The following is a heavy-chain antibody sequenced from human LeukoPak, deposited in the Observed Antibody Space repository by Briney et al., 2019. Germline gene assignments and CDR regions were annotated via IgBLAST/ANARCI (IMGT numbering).Heavy chain of an antibody. CDR3: ARKDGYCSRTSCYTLLYNWFDP. V-gene: IGHV1-2*02. J-gene: IGHJ5*02. Sequence: ASVKVSCKASGYTFTAYYMHWVRQAPGQGLEWMAWINPNGGGTYYAQKFQGRVTMSRDTSISTAYMELSRLRADDTAVYFCARKDGYCSRTSCYTLLYNWFDPWGQGTLVTVSS. D-gene: IGHD2-2*02. CDR1: GYTFTAYY. CDR2: INPNGGGT.